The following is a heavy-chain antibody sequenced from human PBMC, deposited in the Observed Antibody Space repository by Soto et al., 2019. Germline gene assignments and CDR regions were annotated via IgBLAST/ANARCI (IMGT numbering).Heavy chain of an antibody. Sequence: EVQLVESGGGLVQPGGSLRLSCGASGFTFRTYWLSWVRQVPGKGLEWVANINQDGSEKNYVDSVKGRFTISRDNAKNSLHLQLSSLRAEDTALYYGAIDGSTSWYSYDYHGMDVWGQGTTVTVSS. D-gene: IGHD5-18*01. V-gene: IGHV3-7*05. CDR3: AIDGSTSWYSYDYHGMDV. CDR1: GFTFRTYW. CDR2: INQDGSEK. J-gene: IGHJ6*02.